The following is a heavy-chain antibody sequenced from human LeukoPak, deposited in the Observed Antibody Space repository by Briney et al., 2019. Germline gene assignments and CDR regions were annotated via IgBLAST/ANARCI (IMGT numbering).Heavy chain of an antibody. J-gene: IGHJ4*02. Sequence: GGSLRLSCAASGFTFSSYSMNWVRQAPGKGLEWVSYISSSSSTIYYADSVKGRFTISRDNAKNTLYLQVNSLRAEDTAVYYCAKGNGYSYGRYYFDYWGQGTLVTVSS. V-gene: IGHV3-48*01. CDR1: GFTFSSYS. CDR2: ISSSSSTI. D-gene: IGHD5-18*01. CDR3: AKGNGYSYGRYYFDY.